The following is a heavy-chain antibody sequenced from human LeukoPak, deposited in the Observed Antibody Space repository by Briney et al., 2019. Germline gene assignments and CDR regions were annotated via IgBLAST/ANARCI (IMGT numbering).Heavy chain of an antibody. J-gene: IGHJ4*02. D-gene: IGHD4-17*01. Sequence: ASETLSLTCTVSGGSISSSSYYWGWIRQPPGKGLEWIGSIYYSGSTYYNPSLKSRVTISVDTSKNQFSLKLTSVTAADTAVYYCARRYGDYRRFDYWGQGTLVTVSS. CDR1: GGSISSSSYY. V-gene: IGHV4-39*01. CDR3: ARRYGDYRRFDY. CDR2: IYYSGST.